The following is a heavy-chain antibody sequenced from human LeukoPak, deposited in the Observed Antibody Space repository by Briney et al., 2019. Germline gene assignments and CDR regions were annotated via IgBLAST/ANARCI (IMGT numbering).Heavy chain of an antibody. D-gene: IGHD3-3*01. CDR3: ASRARGGVRFLEWLSRFDP. Sequence: SETLSLTCAVYGGSFSGYYWSWIRQPPGKGLEWIGEINHSVSTNYNPSLKSRVTISVDTSKNQFSLKLSSVTAADTAVYYCASRARGGVRFLEWLSRFDPWGQGTLVTVSS. J-gene: IGHJ5*02. CDR2: INHSVST. CDR1: GGSFSGYY. V-gene: IGHV4-34*01.